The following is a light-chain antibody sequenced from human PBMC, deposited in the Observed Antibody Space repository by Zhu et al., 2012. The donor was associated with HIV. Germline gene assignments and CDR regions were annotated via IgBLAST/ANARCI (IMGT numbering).Light chain of an antibody. J-gene: IGKJ1*01. CDR2: GAS. Sequence: EIVLTQSPDTLSLSPGDRATLACRASQSVSSNYLVWYQQKPGQAPRPLIYGASDRASGVPDRFSGSGSGTDFTLTISRLEPEDFAVYYYHQYDRSWTFGQGTKVEIK. CDR3: HQYDRSWT. CDR1: QSVSSNY. V-gene: IGKV3-20*01.